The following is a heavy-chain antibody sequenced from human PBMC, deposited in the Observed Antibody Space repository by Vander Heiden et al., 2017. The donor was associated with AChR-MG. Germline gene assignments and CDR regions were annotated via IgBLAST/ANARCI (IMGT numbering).Heavy chain of an antibody. J-gene: IGHJ6*02. CDR2: IYPGDSDT. V-gene: IGHV5-51*01. Sequence: EVQLVQSGAEVKKPGESLKISCKGSGYSFTSYWIAWVRQMPGKGLEWMGIIYPGDSDTRYSPSFQGQVTIPADKSISTAYLQWSSLKASDTAMYYCARTAAVAGTGYGMDVWGQGTTGTVAS. CDR3: ARTAAVAGTGYGMDV. CDR1: GYSFTSYW. D-gene: IGHD6-19*01.